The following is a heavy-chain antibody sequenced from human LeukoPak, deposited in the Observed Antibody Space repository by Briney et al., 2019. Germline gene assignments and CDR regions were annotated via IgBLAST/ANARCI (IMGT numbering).Heavy chain of an antibody. V-gene: IGHV1-8*01. Sequence: ASVKVSCKASGYTFTTYDINWVRQATGQGLEWMGWMNPNSGNTDYAHKFHRRATMTSNTYISTAYMVMSSLASDDTMLYYSARGRGSGHKENWFDPWGQGTLVTVSS. CDR1: GYTFTTYD. CDR3: ARGRGSGHKENWFDP. J-gene: IGHJ5*02. CDR2: MNPNSGNT. D-gene: IGHD6-19*01.